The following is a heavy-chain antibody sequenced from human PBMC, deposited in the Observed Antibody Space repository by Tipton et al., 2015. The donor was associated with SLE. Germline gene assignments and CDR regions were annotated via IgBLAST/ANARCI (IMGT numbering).Heavy chain of an antibody. Sequence: TLSLTCAVYGGSFSGYYWSWIRQPAGKGLEWIGYIYTSGSTNYNPSLKSRVTISVDTSKNQFSLKLSSVTAADTAVYYCARVGGDDGAFDIWGQGTMVTVSS. CDR1: GGSFSGYY. D-gene: IGHD3-16*01. V-gene: IGHV4-4*09. CDR3: ARVGGDDGAFDI. J-gene: IGHJ3*02. CDR2: IYTSGST.